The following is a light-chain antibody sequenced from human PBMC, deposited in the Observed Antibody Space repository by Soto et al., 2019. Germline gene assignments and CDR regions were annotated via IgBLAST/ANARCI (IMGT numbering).Light chain of an antibody. CDR1: QSVFSS. Sequence: EIVMTQSPATLSVSPGERATLSCRASQSVFSSLAWYQQKPGQAPRLLIYGAATRATGIPARFSGGGSGTEFTLTISSLQSEDFAVYYCQQYHQWPAFGRGTKVEYQT. V-gene: IGKV3-15*01. CDR3: QQYHQWPA. CDR2: GAA. J-gene: IGKJ1*01.